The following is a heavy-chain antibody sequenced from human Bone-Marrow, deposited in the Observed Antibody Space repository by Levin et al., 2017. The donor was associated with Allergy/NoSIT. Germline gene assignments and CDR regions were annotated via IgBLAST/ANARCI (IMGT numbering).Heavy chain of an antibody. CDR1: GFTFRSYP. CDR3: AKDCTDGTCYAALDY. J-gene: IGHJ4*02. V-gene: IGHV3-23*01. CDR2: VSANTGST. Sequence: GGSLRLSCAASGFTFRSYPMTWVRQAPGKGLEWVSVVSANTGSTHYADSVKGRFTISRDNSKNTVYLQMDSLRAEDTAIYYCAKDCTDGTCYAALDYWGQGALVTVSS. D-gene: IGHD2-8*01.